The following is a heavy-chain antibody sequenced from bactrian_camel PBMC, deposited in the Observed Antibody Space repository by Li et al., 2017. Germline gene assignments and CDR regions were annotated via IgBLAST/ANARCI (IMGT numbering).Heavy chain of an antibody. J-gene: IGHJ4*01. D-gene: IGHD7*01. CDR2: IYTGLNNT. V-gene: IGHV3S63*01. Sequence: HVQLVESGGGSVQAGGSLKLFRTTSGAPFDDGDMGWYRQAPGKEREAVAHIYTGLNNTNYADSVKGRFTISLDNTKNTVNLEMSSLKPEDSAVYYCAAVGGPWCGAHIYNYWGQGTQVTVS. CDR3: AAVGGPWCGAHIYNY. CDR1: GAPFDDGD.